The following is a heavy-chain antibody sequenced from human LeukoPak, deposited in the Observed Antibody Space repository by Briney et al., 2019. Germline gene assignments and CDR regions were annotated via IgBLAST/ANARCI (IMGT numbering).Heavy chain of an antibody. CDR2: INPNSGGT. J-gene: IGHJ5*02. D-gene: IGHD2-15*01. CDR3: AREIYCSGGSCYLNWFDP. V-gene: IGHV1-2*02. Sequence: EASVKVSCKASGYTFTGYYMHWVRLAPGPRLEWMGWINPNSGGTNYAQKFQGRVTMTRDTSISTAYMELSRLRSDDTAVYYCAREIYCSGGSCYLNWFDPWGQGTLVSVSS. CDR1: GYTFTGYY.